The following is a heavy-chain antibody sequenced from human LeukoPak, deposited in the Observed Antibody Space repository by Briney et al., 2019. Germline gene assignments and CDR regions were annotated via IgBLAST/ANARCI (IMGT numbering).Heavy chain of an antibody. CDR2: ISYDGSNK. J-gene: IGHJ4*02. Sequence: GGSLRLSCAASGFTFSSYAMHWVRQAPGKGLEWVAVISYDGSNKYYADSVKGRFTISRDNSKNSLYLQMNSLRAEDTALYYCVAWDPTTVTNLDYWGQGTLVTVS. D-gene: IGHD4-17*01. V-gene: IGHV3-30-3*01. CDR1: GFTFSSYA. CDR3: VAWDPTTVTNLDY.